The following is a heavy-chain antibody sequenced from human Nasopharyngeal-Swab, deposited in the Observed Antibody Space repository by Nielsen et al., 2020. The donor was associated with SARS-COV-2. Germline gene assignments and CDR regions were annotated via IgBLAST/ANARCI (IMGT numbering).Heavy chain of an antibody. V-gene: IGHV3-7*01. CDR2: IKQDGNEK. Sequence: GESLKISCAASGFTFSSYWMSWVRQAPGKGLEWVANIKQDGNEKYYVDSVKGRFTISRDNAKNSLHLQMNSLRAEDTAVYYCARVGGSYFYGYFDYWGQGTLVTVSS. J-gene: IGHJ4*02. CDR1: GFTFSSYW. CDR3: ARVGGSYFYGYFDY. D-gene: IGHD1-26*01.